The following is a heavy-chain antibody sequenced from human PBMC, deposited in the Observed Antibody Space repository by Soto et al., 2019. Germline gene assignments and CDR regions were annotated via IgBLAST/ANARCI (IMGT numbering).Heavy chain of an antibody. V-gene: IGHV3-21*01. CDR1: GVTLSLYT. Sequence: VQLLESGGGLVKPGGSLKLSCAASGVTLSLYTINWVRQAPGKGLEWVSSLGVSDDRFYADSVQGRFTISSDNAKHPRYLDTPRVRAEATAVYYCSRLTGIPEIATIEEDNWGPGTLVTVAS. CDR3: SRLTGIPEIATIEEDN. J-gene: IGHJ4*02. CDR2: LGVSDDR. D-gene: IGHD3-3*01.